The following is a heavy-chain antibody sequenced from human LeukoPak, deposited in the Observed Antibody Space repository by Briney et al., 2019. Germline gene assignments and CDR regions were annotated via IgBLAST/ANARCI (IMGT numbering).Heavy chain of an antibody. J-gene: IGHJ4*02. V-gene: IGHV1-69*05. CDR1: GGTFSSYT. Sequence: SVKVSCKASGGTFSSYTISWVRQAPGRGLEWMGGIIPIFGTTTYAQKFQGRITIITDASTSTVYMELSSLRSEDTAVYYCARWAGFCTTNNCYNPFDYWGQGTLVTVSS. CDR3: ARWAGFCTTNNCYNPFDY. D-gene: IGHD2-2*02. CDR2: IIPIFGTT.